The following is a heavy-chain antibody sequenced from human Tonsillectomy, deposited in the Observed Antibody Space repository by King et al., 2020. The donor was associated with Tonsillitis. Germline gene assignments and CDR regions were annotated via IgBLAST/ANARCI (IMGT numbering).Heavy chain of an antibody. CDR3: ARERVSSDDYGDYKGNWFDP. D-gene: IGHD4-17*01. CDR1: GFTFDDYG. CDR2: INWNGGST. J-gene: IGHJ5*02. V-gene: IGHV3-20*01. Sequence: LVESGGGVVRPGGSLRLSCAASGFTFDDYGMTWVRQAPGKGLEWVSGINWNGGSTSYADSVKGRFTISRDNAKNSLYLQMNSLRAEDTALYHCARERVSSDDYGDYKGNWFDPWGQGTLVPVSS.